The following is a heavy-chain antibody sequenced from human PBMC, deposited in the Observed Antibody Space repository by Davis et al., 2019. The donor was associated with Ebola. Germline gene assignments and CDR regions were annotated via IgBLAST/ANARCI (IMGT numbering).Heavy chain of an antibody. V-gene: IGHV3-7*03. Sequence: PGGSLRLSCAASGFTFSSYAMSWVRQAPGKGLEWVALINEYGGVTLYVDSVKGRFTISRDNAKNSLYLQMNTLRGEDTAGYYCTSGASCPHWGQGTLVTVSS. CDR2: INEYGGVT. CDR1: GFTFSSYA. D-gene: IGHD2-2*01. CDR3: TSGASCPH. J-gene: IGHJ4*02.